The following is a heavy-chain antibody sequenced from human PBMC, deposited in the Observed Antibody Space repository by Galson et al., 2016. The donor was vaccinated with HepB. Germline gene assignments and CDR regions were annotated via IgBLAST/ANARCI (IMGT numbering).Heavy chain of an antibody. CDR1: GFTFRDFP. CDR2: ISSDGVYT. Sequence: SLRLSCAASGFTFRDFPMVWVRQAPGQGLEWVSSISSDGVYTYYADSLKGRFSISRDNAKNSQFLQMSSLRAEDTAMYYCARDYFCVGASCRGERGRFDYWGQGALVTVSS. J-gene: IGHJ4*02. D-gene: IGHD2-21*01. CDR3: ARDYFCVGASCRGERGRFDY. V-gene: IGHV3-21*01.